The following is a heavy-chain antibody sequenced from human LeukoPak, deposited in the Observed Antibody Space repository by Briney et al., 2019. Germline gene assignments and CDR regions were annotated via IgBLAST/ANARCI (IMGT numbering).Heavy chain of an antibody. CDR2: INPSGGST. CDR3: ARGLNYDFWSGSPPLFDY. D-gene: IGHD3-3*01. CDR1: GYTFTSYY. J-gene: IGHJ4*02. Sequence: ASVKVSCKASGYTFTSYYMHWVRQAPGQGLEWMGIINPSGGSTTYAQKFQGRVTMTRDTSTSTVYMELSSLRSEDTAVYYCARGLNYDFWSGSPPLFDYWGQGTLVTVSS. V-gene: IGHV1-46*01.